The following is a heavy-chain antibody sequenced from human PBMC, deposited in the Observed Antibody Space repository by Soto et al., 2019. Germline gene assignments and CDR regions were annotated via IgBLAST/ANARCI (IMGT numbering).Heavy chain of an antibody. CDR2: IDPSDSYT. Sequence: GESLKISCKGSGYSLTSYWISWVRQVPGKGLEWMGRIDPSDSYTNYSPSFQGHVTISADKSISTAYLQWSSLKASDTAMYYCARQKISSGWYGRFDPWGQGTLVTVSS. D-gene: IGHD6-19*01. CDR3: ARQKISSGWYGRFDP. V-gene: IGHV5-10-1*01. J-gene: IGHJ5*02. CDR1: GYSLTSYW.